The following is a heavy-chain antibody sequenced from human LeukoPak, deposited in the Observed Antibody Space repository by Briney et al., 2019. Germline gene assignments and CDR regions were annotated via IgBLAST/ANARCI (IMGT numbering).Heavy chain of an antibody. J-gene: IGHJ4*02. Sequence: ASVKVSCKASGYTFTSYGISWVRQAPGQGLEWMGWINPDSGGTNFAENFQGRVTMTRDTSISTAYMELSSLRSDDTAVYYCARGGDGSGSYNAEGDYWGQGTLVTVSS. V-gene: IGHV1-2*02. CDR1: GYTFTSYG. CDR2: INPDSGGT. D-gene: IGHD3-10*01. CDR3: ARGGDGSGSYNAEGDY.